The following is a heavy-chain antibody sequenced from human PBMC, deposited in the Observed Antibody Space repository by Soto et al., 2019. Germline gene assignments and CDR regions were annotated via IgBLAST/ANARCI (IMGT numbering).Heavy chain of an antibody. V-gene: IGHV1-69*01. CDR1: GGTFSSYA. CDR2: IIPIFGKA. J-gene: IGHJ2*01. Sequence: QVQLVQSGAEVKKPGSSVKVSCKASGGTFSSYAISWVRQAPGQGLEWMGGIIPIFGKAHYAQKFQGRVTITAEESTSTAYMELSSLRSEDTAVYYCARDCCAAVATHWYFDLWGRGTLVTVSS. D-gene: IGHD6-19*01. CDR3: ARDCCAAVATHWYFDL.